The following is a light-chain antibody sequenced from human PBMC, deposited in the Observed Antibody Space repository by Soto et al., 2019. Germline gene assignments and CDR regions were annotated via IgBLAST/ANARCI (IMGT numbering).Light chain of an antibody. V-gene: IGKV3-11*01. J-gene: IGKJ4*01. CDR2: GAS. CDR1: QSVSSN. CDR3: QQRSNWPLT. Sequence: EIVLTQSPGTLSLSPGERATLSCRASQSVSSNLAWYQQKPGQAPRLLIYGASTRATGTPARFSGSGSGTDFTLTISSLEPEDFAVYYCQQRSNWPLTFGGGTKVDIK.